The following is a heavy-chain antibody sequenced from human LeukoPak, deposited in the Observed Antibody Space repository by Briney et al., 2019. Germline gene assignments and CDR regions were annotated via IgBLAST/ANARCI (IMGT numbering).Heavy chain of an antibody. CDR2: IYTSGST. D-gene: IGHD6-19*01. CDR1: GGSISSYY. CDR3: ARDPAGYSSGWSSDY. J-gene: IGHJ4*02. V-gene: IGHV4-4*07. Sequence: SETLSLTCTVSGGSISSYYWSWIRQPAGKGLEWIGRIYTSGSTNYNPSLKSRVPMSVDTSKNRFSLKLSSVTAADTAVYYCARDPAGYSSGWSSDYWGQGTLVTVSS.